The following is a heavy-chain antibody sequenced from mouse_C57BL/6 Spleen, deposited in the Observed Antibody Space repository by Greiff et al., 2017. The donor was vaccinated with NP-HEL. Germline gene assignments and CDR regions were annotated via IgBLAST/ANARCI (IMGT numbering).Heavy chain of an antibody. V-gene: IGHV5-9-1*02. CDR1: GFTFSSYA. CDR2: ISSGGDYI. Sequence: EVQRVESGEGLVKPGGSLKLSCAASGFTFSSYAMSWVRQTPEKRLEWVAYISSGGDYIYYADTVKGRFTISRDNARNTLYLQMSSLKSEDTAMYYCTRAPDGYYVSMDYWGQGTSVTVSS. D-gene: IGHD2-3*01. J-gene: IGHJ4*01. CDR3: TRAPDGYYVSMDY.